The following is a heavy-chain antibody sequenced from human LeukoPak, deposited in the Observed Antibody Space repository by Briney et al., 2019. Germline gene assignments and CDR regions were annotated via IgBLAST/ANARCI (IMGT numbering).Heavy chain of an antibody. CDR1: GYTFTGYY. D-gene: IGHD3-22*01. CDR2: INPNSGGT. CDR3: ARSSYYYDSSGYYVY. Sequence: ASVKVSCKASGYTFTGYYMHWVRQASGQGLEWMGWINPNSGGTNYAQKFQGRVTMTRDTSISTAYMELSRLRSDDTAVYYCARSSYYYDSSGYYVYWGQGTLVTVSS. J-gene: IGHJ4*02. V-gene: IGHV1-2*02.